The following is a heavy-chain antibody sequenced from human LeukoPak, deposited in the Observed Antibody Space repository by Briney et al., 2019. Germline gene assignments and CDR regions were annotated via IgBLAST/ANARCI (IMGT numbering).Heavy chain of an antibody. D-gene: IGHD3-10*01. J-gene: IGHJ6*02. CDR3: ARDTLWFGESPTGTYYYGMDV. CDR1: GFTVSSNY. V-gene: IGHV3-53*04. Sequence: GGSLRLSCAASGFTVSSNYMSWVRQAPGKGLEWVSDIYSGGSTYYEDSVKGRFTISIHNSKTTLYLQMHSLRGEDAAVYYCARDTLWFGESPTGTYYYGMDVWGQGTTVTVSS. CDR2: IYSGGST.